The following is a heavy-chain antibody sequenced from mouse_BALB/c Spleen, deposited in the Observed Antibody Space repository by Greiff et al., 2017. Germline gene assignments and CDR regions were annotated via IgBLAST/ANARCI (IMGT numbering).Heavy chain of an antibody. J-gene: IGHJ4*01. CDR2: ISSGGSYT. Sequence: DVKLVESGGGLVKPGGSLKLSCAASGFTFSSYAMSWVRQSPEKRLEWVAEISSGGSYTYYPDTVTGRFTISRDNAKNTLYLEMSSLRSEDTAMYYCARGITTVVATDYAMDYWGQGTSVTVSS. V-gene: IGHV5-9-4*01. CDR3: ARGITTVVATDYAMDY. CDR1: GFTFSSYA. D-gene: IGHD1-1*01.